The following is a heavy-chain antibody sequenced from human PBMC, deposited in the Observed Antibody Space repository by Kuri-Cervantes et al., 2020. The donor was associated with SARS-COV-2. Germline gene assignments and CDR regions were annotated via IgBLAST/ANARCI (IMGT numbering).Heavy chain of an antibody. J-gene: IGHJ6*03. V-gene: IGHV3-30*02. CDR2: IRYDGSNK. D-gene: IGHD3-3*01. CDR1: GFTFSSYG. CDR3: AREDYDFWSGLSYMDV. Sequence: GESLKISCAASGFTFSSYGMHWVRQAPGKGLEWVAFIRYDGSNKYYADSVKGRFTISRDNSKNTLYLQMNSLRAEDTAVYYCAREDYDFWSGLSYMDVWGKGTTVTVSS.